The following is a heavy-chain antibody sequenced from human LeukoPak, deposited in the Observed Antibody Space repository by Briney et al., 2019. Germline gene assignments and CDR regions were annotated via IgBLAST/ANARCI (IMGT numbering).Heavy chain of an antibody. J-gene: IGHJ4*02. Sequence: GGSLRLSCAASGFTFNTYGMSWVRQAPGKGLEWVSAISGSGGSTYYADSVKGRFTISRDNSKNTLYLQMNSLRAEDTAVYYCAKEGGSSGWYMGGGQGTLVTVSS. CDR1: GFTFNTYG. CDR3: AKEGGSSGWYMG. CDR2: ISGSGGST. D-gene: IGHD6-19*01. V-gene: IGHV3-23*01.